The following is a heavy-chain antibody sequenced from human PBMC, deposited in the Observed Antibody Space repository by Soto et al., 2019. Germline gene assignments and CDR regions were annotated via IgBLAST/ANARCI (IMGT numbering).Heavy chain of an antibody. CDR2: IYYTGST. D-gene: IGHD6-13*01. V-gene: IGHV4-31*03. CDR1: GGSMSSGGHY. CDR3: ARELAARGGVSFVIDY. Sequence: QVQLQESGPGLVKPSQTLSLTCTVSGGSMSSGGHYWSWIRQRPGKGLEWIGFIYYTGSTYYNPSLKTRVNVSVDTSKNQFSLKLTSVTAADTAVYYCARELAARGGVSFVIDYWGQGTLVTVSS. J-gene: IGHJ4*02.